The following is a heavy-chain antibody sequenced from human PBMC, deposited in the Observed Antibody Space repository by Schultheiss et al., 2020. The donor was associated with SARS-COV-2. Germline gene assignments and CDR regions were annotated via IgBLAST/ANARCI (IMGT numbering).Heavy chain of an antibody. CDR1: GFTFSSYG. CDR3: TTDSRGYFDY. J-gene: IGHJ4*02. CDR2: IWYDGSNK. Sequence: GGSLRLSCAASGFTFSSYGMHWVRQAPGKGLEWVAVIWYDGSNKYYADSVKGRFTISRDNSKNTLYLQMNSLRAEDTAVYYCTTDSRGYFDYWGQGTLVTVSS. V-gene: IGHV3-33*08.